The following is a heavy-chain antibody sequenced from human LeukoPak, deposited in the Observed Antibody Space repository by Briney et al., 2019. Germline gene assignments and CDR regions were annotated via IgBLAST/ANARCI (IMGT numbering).Heavy chain of an antibody. J-gene: IGHJ4*02. CDR1: GGAFSNFA. D-gene: IGHD3-22*01. CDR3: ARDFWSSGYYSYFDY. V-gene: IGHV1-69*05. CDR2: VIPIFGTA. Sequence: SVKVSCKASGGAFSNFAISWVRQAPGQGLEWMGGVIPIFGTANYAQKFQGRVTMTRDTSTSTVYMELSSLRSEDTAVYYCARDFWSSGYYSYFDYWGQGTLVTVSS.